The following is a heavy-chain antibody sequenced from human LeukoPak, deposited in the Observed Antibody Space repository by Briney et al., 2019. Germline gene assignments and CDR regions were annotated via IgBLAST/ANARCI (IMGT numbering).Heavy chain of an antibody. D-gene: IGHD1-26*01. CDR3: ARDRGSTEFDY. Sequence: EPGGSLRLSCAASGFTFSSYSMNWVRQAPGKGLEWVSSISSSSSYIYYADSVKGRFTISRDNAKNTLYLQMNSLRAEDTAIYYCARDRGSTEFDYWGQGTLVTVSS. CDR1: GFTFSSYS. J-gene: IGHJ4*02. CDR2: ISSSSSYI. V-gene: IGHV3-21*01.